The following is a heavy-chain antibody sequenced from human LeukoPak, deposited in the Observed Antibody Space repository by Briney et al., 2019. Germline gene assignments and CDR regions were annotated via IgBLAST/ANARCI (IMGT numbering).Heavy chain of an antibody. CDR1: GGSISSSSYY. V-gene: IGHV4-39*02. D-gene: IGHD2-2*02. J-gene: IGHJ5*02. CDR3: AREGDIVVVPAAIWYGRSIDP. Sequence: PSETLSLTCTVSGGSISSSSYYWGWIRQPPGKGLEWIGSIYYSGSTYYHPSLKSRVTISVDTSKNQFSLKLSSVTAADTAVYYCAREGDIVVVPAAIWYGRSIDPWGQGTLVTVSS. CDR2: IYYSGST.